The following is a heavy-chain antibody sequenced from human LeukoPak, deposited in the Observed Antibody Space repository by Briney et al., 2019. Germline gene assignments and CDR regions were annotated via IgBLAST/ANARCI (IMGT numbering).Heavy chain of an antibody. J-gene: IGHJ4*02. CDR1: GFTFDDYT. Sequence: GGSLRLSCAASGFTFDDYTMHWVRQAPGKGLEWVSLISWDGGSAYYADSVKGRFTISRDNSKNSLYLQMNSLRAEDAALYYCAKDSGYYYDSSGLWAYWGQGTLVTVSS. D-gene: IGHD3-22*01. CDR2: ISWDGGSA. V-gene: IGHV3-43*01. CDR3: AKDSGYYYDSSGLWAY.